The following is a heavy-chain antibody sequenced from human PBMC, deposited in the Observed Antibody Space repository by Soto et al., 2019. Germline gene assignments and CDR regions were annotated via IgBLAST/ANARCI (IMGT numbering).Heavy chain of an antibody. D-gene: IGHD3-10*01. V-gene: IGHV2-5*02. CDR2: IFWDDDK. Sequence: GPTLVNPTQTLTLTCTFSGFSLSTSGVGVGWIRQPPGKAPEWLALIFWDDDKRYSPSLKTRLTITKDTSKNQVVLTMTNLDPVDTAIYYCARHFPPLHSGSHYSDLWGQGTLVTVSS. CDR1: GFSLSTSGVG. CDR3: ARHFPPLHSGSHYSDL. J-gene: IGHJ4*02.